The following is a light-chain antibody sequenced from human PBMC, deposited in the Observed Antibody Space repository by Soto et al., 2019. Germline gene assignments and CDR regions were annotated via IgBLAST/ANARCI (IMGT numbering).Light chain of an antibody. CDR3: SSYAGNSRYV. CDR2: EVS. Sequence: QSVLTQPPSASGSPGQSVTISCTGTSSDVGRYNYISWYQQRPGKAPKLIIYEVSKRPSGVPDRLSGFKYGNTASLTVSGLQAEDEADYYCSSYAGNSRYVFRPGTKVTVL. V-gene: IGLV2-8*01. CDR1: SSDVGRYNY. J-gene: IGLJ1*01.